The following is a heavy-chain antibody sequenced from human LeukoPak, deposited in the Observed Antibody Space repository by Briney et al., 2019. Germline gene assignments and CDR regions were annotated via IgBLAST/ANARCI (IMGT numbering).Heavy chain of an antibody. CDR3: ARSEGVTTLDLDP. J-gene: IGHJ5*02. Sequence: PSETPSLTCTVSGGSISSGDYYWSWIRQPPGKGLEWIGYIYYSGSTYYNPSLKSRVTISVDTSKNQFSLKLSSVTAADTAVYYCARSEGVTTLDLDPWGQGTLVTVSS. D-gene: IGHD4-17*01. V-gene: IGHV4-30-4*01. CDR1: GGSISSGDYY. CDR2: IYYSGST.